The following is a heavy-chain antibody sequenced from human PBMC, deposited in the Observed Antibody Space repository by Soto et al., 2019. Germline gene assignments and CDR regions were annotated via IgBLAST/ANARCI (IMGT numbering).Heavy chain of an antibody. D-gene: IGHD2-15*01. J-gene: IGHJ6*04. CDR1: GGTFSSHA. CDR3: AGDVTVNYSASTYYYYDMDV. CDR2: IMPFFKTT. V-gene: IGHV1-69*01. Sequence: QVQLVQSGAEVKKPGSSVQVACKASGGTFSSHAISWVRQAPGQGLEWMGVIMPFFKTTNYAQKFQGRVTSTAEDSMSTAYMDLSSMRSEDTAVYYCAGDVTVNYSASTYYYYDMDVWCKGTKVTVSS.